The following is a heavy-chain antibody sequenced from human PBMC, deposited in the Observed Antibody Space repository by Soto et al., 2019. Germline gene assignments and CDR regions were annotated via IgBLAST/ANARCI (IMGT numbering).Heavy chain of an antibody. J-gene: IGHJ2*01. V-gene: IGHV3-30-3*01. Sequence: QVQLVESGEGVVQPGRSLRLSCAAPGFTFSSYAMHWVRQAPGKGLAWVAVISDDGSNKYYADSVKGRFTRSRDNSKNTLYLQMNSLRLEDTAVYYCARPLWRDDYDWGYFDLWGRGTLVTVSS. CDR1: GFTFSSYA. D-gene: IGHD3-16*01. CDR2: ISDDGSNK. CDR3: ARPLWRDDYDWGYFDL.